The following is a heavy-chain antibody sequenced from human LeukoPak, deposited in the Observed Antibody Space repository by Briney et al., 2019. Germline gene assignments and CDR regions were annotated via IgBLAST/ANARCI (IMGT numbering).Heavy chain of an antibody. Sequence: PSETLSLTCAVYGGSFSGYYWSWIRQPPGKGLEWIGEINHSGSTNYNPSLKSRVTISVDTSKNQFSLKLSSVTAADTAVYYCAREQPIVYWGQGTLVTVSS. V-gene: IGHV4-34*01. CDR3: AREQPIVY. CDR1: GGSFSGYY. J-gene: IGHJ4*02. D-gene: IGHD6-13*01. CDR2: INHSGST.